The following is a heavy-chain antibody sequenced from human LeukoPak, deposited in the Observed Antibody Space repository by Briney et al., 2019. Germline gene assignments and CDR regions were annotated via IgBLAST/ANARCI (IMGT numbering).Heavy chain of an antibody. J-gene: IGHJ4*02. CDR3: ARAGKLYYGSGSPRSYFDY. V-gene: IGHV1-69*06. Sequence: ASVKVSCKASGGTFSSYAISWVRQAPGQGLEWMGGIIPIFGTANYAQKFQGRVTITADKSTSTAYMELSSLRSEDTAVYYCARAGKLYYGSGSPRSYFDYWGQETLVTVSS. CDR1: GGTFSSYA. CDR2: IIPIFGTA. D-gene: IGHD3-10*01.